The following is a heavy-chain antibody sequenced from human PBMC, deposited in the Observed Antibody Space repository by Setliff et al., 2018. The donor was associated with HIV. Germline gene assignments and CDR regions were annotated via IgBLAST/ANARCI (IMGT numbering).Heavy chain of an antibody. CDR3: TRGSLGDYRDQYHNMDI. J-gene: IGHJ6*03. D-gene: IGHD4-17*01. CDR1: GFTFSSYA. CDR2: ISFDGNNK. Sequence: GGSLRLSCAASGFTFSSYAMHWVRQAPGKGLEWVALISFDGNNKNYAPSVKGRFTISRDNSKNMLYLQMNSLRPEDTAVYYCTRGSLGDYRDQYHNMDIWGKGTTVTVSS. V-gene: IGHV3-30*04.